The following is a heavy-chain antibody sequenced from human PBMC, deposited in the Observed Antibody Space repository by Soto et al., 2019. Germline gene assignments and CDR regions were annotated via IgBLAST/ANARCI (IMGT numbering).Heavy chain of an antibody. J-gene: IGHJ6*02. CDR2: IYYSGST. Sequence: SETLSLTCTVSGGSISSYYWRWIRQPPGKGLEWIGYIYYSGSTNYSPSFQGHVTISADKSISTAYLQWSSLKASDTAMYYCASSPRGYCSSTSCRELGNYYGMDVWGQGTTVTVSS. CDR3: ASSPRGYCSSTSCRELGNYYGMDV. D-gene: IGHD2-2*01. CDR1: GGSISSYY. V-gene: IGHV4-59*12.